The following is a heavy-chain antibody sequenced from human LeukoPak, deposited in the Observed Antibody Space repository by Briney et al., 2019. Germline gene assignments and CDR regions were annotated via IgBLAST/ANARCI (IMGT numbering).Heavy chain of an antibody. D-gene: IGHD2-15*01. Sequence: PSETLSLTCTVSGDSISSYYWSWIRQPSGKGLGWIGYIYYSGSTYYNPSLKSRVTISVDRSKNQFSLKLSSVTAADTAVYYCAREDEDTNSVDVWGQGTTVTVSS. V-gene: IGHV4-59*12. CDR2: IYYSGST. J-gene: IGHJ6*02. CDR3: AREDEDTNSVDV. CDR1: GDSISSYY.